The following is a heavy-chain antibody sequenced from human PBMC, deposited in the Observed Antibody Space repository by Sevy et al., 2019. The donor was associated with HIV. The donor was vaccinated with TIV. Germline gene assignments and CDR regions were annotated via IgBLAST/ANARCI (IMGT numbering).Heavy chain of an antibody. CDR1: GGSISSSSYY. Sequence: SETLSLTCTVSGGSISSSSYYWGWIRQPPGNGLEWIGSIYYSGSTYYNPSLKSRVSISVDTSKNQFSLKLSSVTAADTTVYYCASLRITMVQGVTNFDYWGQGTLVTVSS. D-gene: IGHD3-10*01. V-gene: IGHV4-39*01. J-gene: IGHJ4*02. CDR3: ASLRITMVQGVTNFDY. CDR2: IYYSGST.